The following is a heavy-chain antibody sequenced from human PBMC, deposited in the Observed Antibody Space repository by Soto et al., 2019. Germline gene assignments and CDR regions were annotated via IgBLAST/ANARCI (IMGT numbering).Heavy chain of an antibody. D-gene: IGHD5-18*01. CDR2: ISYDGSNK. Sequence: QVQLVESGGGVVQPGRSLRLSCAASGFTFSSYAMHWVRQAPGKGLEWVAVISYDGSNKYYADSVKGRFTSSRDNSKNTLYLQMKSLRAEDTAVYYCARDPGYRYGDYWGQGTLVTVSS. CDR3: ARDPGYRYGDY. J-gene: IGHJ4*02. V-gene: IGHV3-30-3*01. CDR1: GFTFSSYA.